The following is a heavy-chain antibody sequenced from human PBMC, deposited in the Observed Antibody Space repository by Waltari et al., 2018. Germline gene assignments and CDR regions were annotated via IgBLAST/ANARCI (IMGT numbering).Heavy chain of an antibody. D-gene: IGHD1-7*01. Sequence: QLQLQESGPGLVKPSETLSLTCTVSGGSISSSSYYWGWIRQPPGKGLEWIGSIYYSGSTHYNPSLKSRVTISVDTSKNQFSLKLSSVTAADTAVYYCAREGGITGTGYYYYMDVWGKGTTVTVSS. CDR3: AREGGITGTGYYYYMDV. CDR1: GGSISSSSYY. V-gene: IGHV4-39*02. CDR2: IYYSGST. J-gene: IGHJ6*03.